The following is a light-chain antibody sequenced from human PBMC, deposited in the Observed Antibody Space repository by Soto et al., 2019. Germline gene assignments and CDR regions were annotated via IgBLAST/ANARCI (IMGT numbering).Light chain of an antibody. CDR1: SSDVGGYNY. J-gene: IGLJ2*01. CDR3: SSYTGSNTPVV. V-gene: IGLV2-14*01. Sequence: QSALTQPASVSGSPGQSITISCTGTSSDVGGYNYVSWYQQHPGKVPNLIIFDVSNRPSGVSNRFSGSKSGNSASLTISGLQAEDEADYYCSSYTGSNTPVVFGGGTKLTVL. CDR2: DVS.